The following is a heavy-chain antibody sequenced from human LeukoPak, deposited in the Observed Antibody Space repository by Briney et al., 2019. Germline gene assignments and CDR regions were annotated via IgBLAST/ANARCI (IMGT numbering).Heavy chain of an antibody. D-gene: IGHD6-19*01. J-gene: IGHJ3*02. CDR2: ISSNGGST. Sequence: GGSLRLSCAASGFTFSSYAMHWVRQAPGKGLEYVSAISSNGGSTYYANSVKGRFTISRDNSKNTLYLQMGSLRAEDMAVYYCASFSIAVAGTRGAFGIWGQGTMVTVSS. CDR1: GFTFSSYA. V-gene: IGHV3-64*01. CDR3: ASFSIAVAGTRGAFGI.